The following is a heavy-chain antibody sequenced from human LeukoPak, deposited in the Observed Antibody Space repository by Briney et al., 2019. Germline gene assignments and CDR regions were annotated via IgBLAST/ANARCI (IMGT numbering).Heavy chain of an antibody. J-gene: IGHJ4*02. CDR3: VKEGDYGYYFDY. D-gene: IGHD3-16*01. V-gene: IGHV3-64D*06. CDR2: ISSNGGST. Sequence: GGSLRLSCSASGFTFSSYAMDWVRQAPGKGLEYVSTISSNGGSTYYADSVKGRFTISRDDPKNTLYLRMSSLRAEDTAVYYCVKEGDYGYYFDYWGQGTLVTVSS. CDR1: GFTFSSYA.